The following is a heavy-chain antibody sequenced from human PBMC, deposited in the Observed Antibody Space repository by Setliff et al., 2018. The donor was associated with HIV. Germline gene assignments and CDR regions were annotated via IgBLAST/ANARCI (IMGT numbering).Heavy chain of an antibody. J-gene: IGHJ4*02. Sequence: EASVKVSCKASGYTFTNYYIHWVRQAPGQGLEWMGVINPSDGSTSYAQKFQGSVTMTEDTSTNTVYMEVSSLRSQDPAVTAVYYCARDSGARWLQGHFDYWGQGTLVTV. V-gene: IGHV1-46*01. D-gene: IGHD5-12*01. CDR1: GYTFTNYY. CDR2: INPSDGST. CDR3: ARDSGARWLQGHFDY.